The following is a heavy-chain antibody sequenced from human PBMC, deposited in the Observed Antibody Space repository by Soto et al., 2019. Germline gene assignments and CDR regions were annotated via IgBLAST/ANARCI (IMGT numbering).Heavy chain of an antibody. V-gene: IGHV4-61*03. D-gene: IGHD3-10*01. CDR2: IYYSGST. CDR1: GGSVSSGSYY. CDR3: ARGPYYYGSGSYYRGRWFDP. J-gene: IGHJ5*02. Sequence: QVQLQESGPGLVKPSETLSLTCTVSGGSVSSGSYYWSWIRQPPGKGLEWIGYIYYSGSTNYNPSLKSRVTISVDTSNNHFSLKLSSVTAADTAVYYCARGPYYYGSGSYYRGRWFDPWGQGTLVTVSS.